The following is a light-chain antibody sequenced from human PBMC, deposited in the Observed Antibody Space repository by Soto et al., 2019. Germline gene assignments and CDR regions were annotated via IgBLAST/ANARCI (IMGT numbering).Light chain of an antibody. Sequence: QSVLTQTPSVSGAPGQRVTISCTGSSSNIGAGYDVNWYQQLPGTAPKLLIYGNINRPSGVPDRFSGSKSGTSASLAISGLQAEDEAYYYCQSHDSSLSGSIFGGGTKVTVL. CDR3: QSHDSSLSGSI. CDR2: GNI. V-gene: IGLV1-40*01. J-gene: IGLJ2*01. CDR1: SSNIGAGYD.